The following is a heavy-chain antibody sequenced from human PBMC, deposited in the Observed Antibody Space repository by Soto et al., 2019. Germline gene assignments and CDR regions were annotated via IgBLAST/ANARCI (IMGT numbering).Heavy chain of an antibody. CDR3: AILVKQYQLLYSLWFDP. Sequence: ASVKVSCKASGYTFTSYDINWVRQATGQGLEWMGWMNPNSGNTGYAQKFQGRVTMTRNTSISTAYMELSSLRSEDTAVYYCAILVKQYQLLYSLWFDPWGKGTRVTGSS. CDR1: GYTFTSYD. CDR2: MNPNSGNT. J-gene: IGHJ5*02. D-gene: IGHD2-2*02. V-gene: IGHV1-8*01.